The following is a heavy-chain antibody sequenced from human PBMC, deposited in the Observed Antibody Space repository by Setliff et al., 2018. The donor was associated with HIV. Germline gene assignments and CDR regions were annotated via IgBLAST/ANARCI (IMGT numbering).Heavy chain of an antibody. D-gene: IGHD3-3*01. CDR1: GYTFTSYG. CDR3: ARAQLRFWGRNYYYMDV. J-gene: IGHJ6*03. V-gene: IGHV1-18*01. Sequence: ASVKVSCKASGYTFTSYGISWVRQAPGQGLEWMGWISAYNGNTNYAQKLQGRVTMTTDTSTSTAYMELRSLRSDDTAVYYRARAQLRFWGRNYYYMDVWGKGTTVTVSS. CDR2: ISAYNGNT.